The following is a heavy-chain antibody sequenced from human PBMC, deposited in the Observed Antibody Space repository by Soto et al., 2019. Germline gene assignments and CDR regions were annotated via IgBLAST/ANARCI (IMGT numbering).Heavy chain of an antibody. D-gene: IGHD1-20*01. CDR2: LSASGGNT. J-gene: IGHJ4*02. Sequence: EVQLLESGGGLVQPGGSLRFSCAASGFTFSNYAMSWVRQTPGKGLEWVSILSASGGNTYYADSVKGRFTISRDNSKNTLYLQMNSVRAEDTAVYYCAKLPLANRYFDYWGQGTLVTVSS. CDR3: AKLPLANRYFDY. V-gene: IGHV3-23*01. CDR1: GFTFSNYA.